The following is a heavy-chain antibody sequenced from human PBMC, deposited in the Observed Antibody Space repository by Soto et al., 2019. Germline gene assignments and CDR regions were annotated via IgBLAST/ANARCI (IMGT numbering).Heavy chain of an antibody. D-gene: IGHD6-13*01. J-gene: IGHJ4*02. CDR3: AVSSSWFSYFDY. CDR2: ISYDGSNK. V-gene: IGHV3-30-3*01. Sequence: VQLLESGGGLVQPGGSLRLSCAASGFTFSSYAMHWVRQAPGKGLEWVAVISYDGSNKYYADSVKGRFTISRDNSKNTLYLQMNSLRAEDTAVYYCAVSSSWFSYFDYWGQGTLVTVSS. CDR1: GFTFSSYA.